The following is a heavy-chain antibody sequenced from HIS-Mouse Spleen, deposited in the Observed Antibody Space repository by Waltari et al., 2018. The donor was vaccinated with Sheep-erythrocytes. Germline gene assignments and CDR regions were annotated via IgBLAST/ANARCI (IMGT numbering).Heavy chain of an antibody. CDR1: GFTFSSYG. V-gene: IGHV3-30*18. D-gene: IGHD3-10*01. CDR2: ISYDGSKR. J-gene: IGHJ4*02. Sequence: QVQLVESGGGVVQPGRSLRLSCAASGFTFSSYGMHWVRQAPGKGLEWVAVISYDGSKRYYADSVKVRFTISRDNSKNTLYLQMNSLRAEDTAVYYCAKDRRGFWDYWGQGTLVTVSS. CDR3: AKDRRGFWDY.